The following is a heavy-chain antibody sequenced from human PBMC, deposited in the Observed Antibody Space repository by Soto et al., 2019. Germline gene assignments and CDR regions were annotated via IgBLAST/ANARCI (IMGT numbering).Heavy chain of an antibody. CDR3: ARNRKEAATDF. Sequence: GGSLRLSCAASGFTVSSNYMSWVRQAPGKGLEWVSVIYSGGSTYYADSVKGRFTISRDNSKNTLYLQMNSLRAEDTAVYYCARNRKEAATDFWGQGTLVTVSS. J-gene: IGHJ4*02. D-gene: IGHD2-15*01. V-gene: IGHV3-66*01. CDR2: IYSGGST. CDR1: GFTVSSNY.